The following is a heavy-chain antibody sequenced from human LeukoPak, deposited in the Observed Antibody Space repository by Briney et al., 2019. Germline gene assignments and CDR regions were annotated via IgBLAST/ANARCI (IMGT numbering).Heavy chain of an antibody. Sequence: GASVKVSCKASGYTFTSYDINWVRQATGQGLEWMGWMNPNSGNTGYAQKFQGRVTITRNTSISTAYMELSSLRSEDTAVYYCARDRTYSGSLRYWGQGTLVTVSS. CDR1: GYTFTSYD. D-gene: IGHD1-26*01. J-gene: IGHJ4*02. CDR3: ARDRTYSGSLRY. CDR2: MNPNSGNT. V-gene: IGHV1-8*03.